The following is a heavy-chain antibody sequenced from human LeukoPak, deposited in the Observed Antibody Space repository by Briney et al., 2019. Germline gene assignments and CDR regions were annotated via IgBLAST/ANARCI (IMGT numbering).Heavy chain of an antibody. CDR1: GGTFSSYA. CDR2: IIPIFGTA. Sequence: SVKVSCKXSGGTFSSYAISWVRQAPGQGLEWMGRIIPIFGTANYAQKFQGRVTITTDESTSTAYMELSSLRSEDTAVYYCARDHGDYVGSYFDYWGQGTLVTVSS. CDR3: ARDHGDYVGSYFDY. D-gene: IGHD4-17*01. V-gene: IGHV1-69*05. J-gene: IGHJ4*02.